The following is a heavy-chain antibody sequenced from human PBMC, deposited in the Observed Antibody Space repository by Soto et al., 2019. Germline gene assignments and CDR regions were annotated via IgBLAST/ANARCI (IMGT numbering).Heavy chain of an antibody. V-gene: IGHV4-34*01. CDR3: ARSPSIRGSKKFDP. CDR2: INHSGST. CDR1: GGSFNGYY. J-gene: IGHJ5*02. Sequence: QVHLQQWGAGLLKPSETLSLTCAVYGGSFNGYYWSWIRQPPGKGLEWIGEINHSGSTNYNPSLKSRATTSIDTSKSQFSLKLNYVTAADTAVYFCARSPSIRGSKKFDPWGQGTLVTVSS. D-gene: IGHD1-26*01.